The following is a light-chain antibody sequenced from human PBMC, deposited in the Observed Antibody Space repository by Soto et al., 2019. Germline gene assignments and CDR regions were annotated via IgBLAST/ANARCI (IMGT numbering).Light chain of an antibody. Sequence: EIVITQSPGTLSVSPGERAALSCRASQSVSSKFLAWYQQKPGQAPRLLIYDASNRATGIPARFSGSGSGTDFTLTISSLEPEDFAVYYCQQRSNWPPSITFGRGTRLEIK. V-gene: IGKV3-11*01. CDR2: DAS. CDR3: QQRSNWPPSIT. J-gene: IGKJ5*01. CDR1: QSVSSKF.